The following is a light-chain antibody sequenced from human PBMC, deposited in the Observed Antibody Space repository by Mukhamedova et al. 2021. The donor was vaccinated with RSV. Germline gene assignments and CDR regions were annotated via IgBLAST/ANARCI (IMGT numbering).Light chain of an antibody. CDR3: QQYDMFSPS. Sequence: WYQRRVHGKAPKLLIYDASNLETGVPSRFSGSGSGTNFTFTITSLQPDAIATYYCQQYDMFSPSFGPGTKVYIQ. J-gene: IGKJ3*01. V-gene: IGKV1-33*01. CDR2: DAS.